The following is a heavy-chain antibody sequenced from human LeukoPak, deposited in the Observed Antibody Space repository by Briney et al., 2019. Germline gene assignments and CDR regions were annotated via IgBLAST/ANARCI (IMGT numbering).Heavy chain of an antibody. J-gene: IGHJ4*02. CDR3: ARDIGVSQFDY. D-gene: IGHD3-10*01. CDR1: GYTFNNHG. CDR2: ISGYNGQT. Sequence: ASVKVSCKASGYTFNNHGISWVRRAPGQGLEWMGWISGYNGQTEYSQKFQGRVTLSTDTSTSTAYMEVRSLTPDDTAVYYCARDIGVSQFDYWGQGTLVTVSS. V-gene: IGHV1-18*01.